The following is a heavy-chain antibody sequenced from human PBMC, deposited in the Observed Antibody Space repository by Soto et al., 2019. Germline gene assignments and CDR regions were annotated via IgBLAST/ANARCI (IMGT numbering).Heavy chain of an antibody. Sequence: QVPLMQSGAEVKKPGASVKVSCNSSGYTFTAYNIHCVRQAPGQSPEWLGRINPPSLGTHYSQNFKALLSLTSYRSISTTYMELWSLTSGDPALYHCARGVTTDCSTGVCPYHLHYDMDVWGQGTTVTVSS. CDR3: ARGVTTDCSTGVCPYHLHYDMDV. V-gene: IGHV1-2*06. J-gene: IGHJ6*02. CDR1: GYTFTAYN. CDR2: INPPSLGT. D-gene: IGHD2-8*01.